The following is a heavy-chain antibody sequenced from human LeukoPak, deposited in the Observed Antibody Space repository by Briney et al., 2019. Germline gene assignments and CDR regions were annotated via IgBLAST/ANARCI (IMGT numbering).Heavy chain of an antibody. CDR1: GYSFTSYW. D-gene: IGHD6-13*01. CDR3: ARLPLVSSSWESWWIDY. J-gene: IGHJ4*02. CDR2: IYPGDSDT. V-gene: IGHV5-51*01. Sequence: GESLKISCKGSGYSFTSYWIGWVRQMPGKGLEWMGIIYPGDSDTRYSPSFQGQVTISADKSISTAYLQWSSLKASDTAMYYCARLPLVSSSWESWWIDYWGQGTLVTVSS.